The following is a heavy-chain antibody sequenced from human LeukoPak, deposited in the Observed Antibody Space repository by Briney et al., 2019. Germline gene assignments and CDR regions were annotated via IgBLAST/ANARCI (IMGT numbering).Heavy chain of an antibody. Sequence: ASVKVSCKASGGTFSSYAISWVRQAPGQGLEWMGRIIPILGIANYAQKFQGRVTITADKSTSTAYMELSSLRSEDTAVYYCARDMTIAVAGTCDYWGQGTLVTVSS. J-gene: IGHJ4*02. V-gene: IGHV1-69*04. CDR2: IIPILGIA. CDR3: ARDMTIAVAGTCDY. CDR1: GGTFSSYA. D-gene: IGHD6-19*01.